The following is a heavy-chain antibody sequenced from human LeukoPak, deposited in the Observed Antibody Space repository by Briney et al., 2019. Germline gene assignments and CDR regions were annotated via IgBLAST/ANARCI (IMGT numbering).Heavy chain of an antibody. J-gene: IGHJ3*02. V-gene: IGHV4-4*07. CDR1: GNSISSYY. CDR2: IHTSGST. CDR3: ARGPYSYDSSGAFDI. D-gene: IGHD3-22*01. Sequence: ASETLSLTCTVSGNSISSYYWSWIRQPAGKGLEWIGRIHTSGSTNYNPSLKSRVNMSVDTSKNQFSLKLSSVTAADTAVYFCARGPYSYDSSGAFDIWGQGTMVTVSS.